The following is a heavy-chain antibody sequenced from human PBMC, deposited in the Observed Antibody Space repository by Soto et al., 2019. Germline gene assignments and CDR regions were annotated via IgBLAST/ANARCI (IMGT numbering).Heavy chain of an antibody. J-gene: IGHJ4*02. V-gene: IGHV3-15*07. D-gene: IGHD3-22*01. CDR2: IKSETDGGTT. Sequence: GGSLRLSCVASGFTFNKAGMNWVRQAPGKGPEWVGRIKSETDGGTTDYVAPVKGRFTISRDDSKNTLYLQMNSLETEDTAVYYCAKGSITMIVVVISIINFDYWGQGTLVTVSS. CDR3: AKGSITMIVVVISIINFDY. CDR1: GFTFNKAG.